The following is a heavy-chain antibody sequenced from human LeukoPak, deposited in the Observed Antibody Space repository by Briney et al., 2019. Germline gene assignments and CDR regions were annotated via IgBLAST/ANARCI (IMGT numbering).Heavy chain of an antibody. CDR1: GGSISSYY. J-gene: IGHJ4*02. Sequence: SETLSLTCTVSGGSISSYYWSWIRQPPGQGLEWIGYIYYSGSTNYNPSLKSRVTISVDTSKNQFSLKLSSVTAADTAVYYCARGEWFGEFHFDYWGQGTLVTVSS. CDR2: IYYSGST. D-gene: IGHD3-10*01. V-gene: IGHV4-59*01. CDR3: ARGEWFGEFHFDY.